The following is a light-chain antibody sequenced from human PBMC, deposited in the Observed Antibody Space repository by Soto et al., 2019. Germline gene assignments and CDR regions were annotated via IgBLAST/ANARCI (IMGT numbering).Light chain of an antibody. Sequence: EIQMTQSPSSLSASVGDRVTITCRASQGISNYLAWYQQKPGKVPKLLIYGASTLQSGVPSRLSGSGSGTDFTLTISSLQSEDFAVYYCQQYITWTFGQGTKVEIK. CDR2: GAS. CDR3: QQYITWT. J-gene: IGKJ1*01. CDR1: QGISNY. V-gene: IGKV1-27*01.